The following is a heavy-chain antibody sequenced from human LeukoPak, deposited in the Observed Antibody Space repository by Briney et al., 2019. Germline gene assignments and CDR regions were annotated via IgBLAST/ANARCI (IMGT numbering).Heavy chain of an antibody. V-gene: IGHV3-11*04. CDR1: GFTFSDYY. CDR2: ISSSGNTI. D-gene: IGHD3-16*02. Sequence: GGSLRLSCAASGFTFSDYYMSWIRQAPGKGLEWVSYISSSGNTIYYADSVKGRFTISRDNAKNSLYLQMNSLRAEDTAVYYCARSDYVWGSYRDAFDIWGQGTMVTVSS. J-gene: IGHJ3*02. CDR3: ARSDYVWGSYRDAFDI.